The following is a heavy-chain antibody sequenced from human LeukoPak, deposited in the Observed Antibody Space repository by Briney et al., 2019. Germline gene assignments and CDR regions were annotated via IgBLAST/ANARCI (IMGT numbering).Heavy chain of an antibody. CDR3: ARVSDAGYFDY. CDR1: GFTFNSYW. D-gene: IGHD3-3*02. Sequence: SGGSLRLSCAASGFTFNSYWMSWVRQAPGKGLEWVANIKQDGSEKYYVDSVKGRFTISRDNAKNSLFLQMNSLRAEDTAVYYCARVSDAGYFDYWGQGTLVTVSS. V-gene: IGHV3-7*01. CDR2: IKQDGSEK. J-gene: IGHJ4*02.